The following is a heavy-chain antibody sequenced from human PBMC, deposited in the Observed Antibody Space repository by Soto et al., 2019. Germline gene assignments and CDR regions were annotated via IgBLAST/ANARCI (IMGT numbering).Heavy chain of an antibody. J-gene: IGHJ5*02. V-gene: IGHV3-30*03. CDR3: ARDGGGYVMSTFGGLIDPFVDH. CDR2: ISYDGTKR. Sequence: QVQLVESGGGVVQPGRSLRLSCAASKFTFSSYGMHWVRQAPGKGLEWVALISYDGTKRYYADSVQGRFTISRENSKNPVYLPMNGLRAEDMAVYFCARDGGGYVMSTFGGLIDPFVDHWGQGTVVTVSS. D-gene: IGHD3-16*02. CDR1: KFTFSSYG.